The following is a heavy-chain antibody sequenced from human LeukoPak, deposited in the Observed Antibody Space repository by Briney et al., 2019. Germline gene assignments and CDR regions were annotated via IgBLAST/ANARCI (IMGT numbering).Heavy chain of an antibody. CDR3: ANQPIIYDFWSGHYLFDY. CDR1: GFTHSSYA. D-gene: IGHD3-3*01. Sequence: GGSLTLSCAASGFTHSSYAMSCVRQAPGKALEWVSAISRSGGRTYYADSVKRRFTISRDFSKNTLYLQMNSLRAEDTVGYYCANQPIIYDFWSGHYLFDYWGQGTLVSVCS. CDR2: ISRSGGRT. V-gene: IGHV3-23*01. J-gene: IGHJ4*02.